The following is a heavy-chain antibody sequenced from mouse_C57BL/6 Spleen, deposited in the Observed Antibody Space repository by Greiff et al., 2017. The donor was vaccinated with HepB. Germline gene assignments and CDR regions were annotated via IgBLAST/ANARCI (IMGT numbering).Heavy chain of an antibody. D-gene: IGHD1-1*01. Sequence: QVQLQQSGAELVRPGASVKLSCKASGYTFTDYYINWVKQRPGQGLEWIARIYPGSGNTYYNEKFKGKATLTAEKSSSTAYMQLSSLTSEDSAVYFCARAIYYGSRVLYAMDYWGQGTSVTVSS. CDR3: ARAIYYGSRVLYAMDY. CDR2: IYPGSGNT. J-gene: IGHJ4*01. CDR1: GYTFTDYY. V-gene: IGHV1-76*01.